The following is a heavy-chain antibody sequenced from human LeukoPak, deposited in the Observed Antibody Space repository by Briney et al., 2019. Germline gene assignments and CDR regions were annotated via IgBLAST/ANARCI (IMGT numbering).Heavy chain of an antibody. CDR2: INEDETGK. D-gene: IGHD3-16*01. Sequence: GGSLRLSCTGSGFSVSNFWMAWVRQAPGKGLEWVANINEDETGKYYVDSVKGRFTISRDNAKNSLFLQMNSVRVEDTAVYYCATDAFSYPNTWGQGTQVTASS. J-gene: IGHJ5*02. V-gene: IGHV3-7*01. CDR1: GFSVSNFW. CDR3: ATDAFSYPNT.